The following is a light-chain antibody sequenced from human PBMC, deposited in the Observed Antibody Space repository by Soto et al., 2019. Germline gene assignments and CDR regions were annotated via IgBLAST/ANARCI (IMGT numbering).Light chain of an antibody. J-gene: IGLJ1*01. CDR2: DVS. CDR3: SSYTSSSSYV. V-gene: IGLV2-14*01. Sequence: QSVLTQPASVSGSPGQSITISCTGTTIDFGSYNSVSWYQQYPGKAPKLMIHDVSNRPSGVSNRFSGSKSGNTASLTISGLQAEDEADYYCSSYTSSSSYVFGSGTKLTVL. CDR1: TIDFGSYNS.